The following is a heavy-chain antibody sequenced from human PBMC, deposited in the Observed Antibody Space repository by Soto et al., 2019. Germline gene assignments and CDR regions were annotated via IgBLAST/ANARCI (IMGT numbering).Heavy chain of an antibody. J-gene: IGHJ4*01. CDR1: GYSFSRYW. Sequence: GESLKISCKGSGYSFSRYWIAWVRQTAGKGLEWIGLIYPGDSDTRYSPSFQGQVTISAAKSITTVFLQWSSLRASDTAMYYCARQIYDSESGHNYQYSFESWGHGTLVTVSS. D-gene: IGHD3-22*01. CDR2: IYPGDSDT. CDR3: ARQIYDSESGHNYQYSFES. V-gene: IGHV5-51*01.